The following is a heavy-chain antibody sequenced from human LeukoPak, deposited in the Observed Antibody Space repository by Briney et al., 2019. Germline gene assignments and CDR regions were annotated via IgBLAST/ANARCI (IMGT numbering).Heavy chain of an antibody. D-gene: IGHD6-19*01. J-gene: IGHJ6*03. Sequence: SVKVSCKASGVTFSSYAISWVRQAPGQGLEWMGGIIPIFGTANYAQKFQGRVTITADESTSTAYMELSSLRSEDTAVYYCARDAEGAVAVNAPYYYYYYMDVWGKGTTVTVSS. V-gene: IGHV1-69*13. CDR1: GVTFSSYA. CDR2: IIPIFGTA. CDR3: ARDAEGAVAVNAPYYYYYYMDV.